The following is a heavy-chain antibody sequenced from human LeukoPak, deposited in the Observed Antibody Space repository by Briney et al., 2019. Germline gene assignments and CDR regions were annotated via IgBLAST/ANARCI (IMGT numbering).Heavy chain of an antibody. J-gene: IGHJ3*01. V-gene: IGHV3-74*01. D-gene: IGHD4/OR15-4a*01. Sequence: QTGGSLRLSCAASGFTFSRYWMHWVRQAPGEGLVWVSRIDPDDSGSSYADSVKGRFTISRDNAKNTLWLQMNSLRADDTAVYYCAGVRAGANRAFDVWGQGTVVAVSS. CDR1: GFTFSRYW. CDR2: IDPDDSGS. CDR3: AGVRAGANRAFDV.